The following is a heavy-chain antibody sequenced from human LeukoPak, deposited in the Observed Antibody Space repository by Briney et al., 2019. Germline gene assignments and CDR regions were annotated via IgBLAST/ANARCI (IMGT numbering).Heavy chain of an antibody. CDR1: GGSISSYY. D-gene: IGHD5-18*01. CDR3: ARRGYSYGYLDY. Sequence: SETLSLTCTVSGGSISSYYWSWIRQPPGKGLEWIGYIYYSGSTNYNPSLKSRVTISVDTSKNQFSLKLSSVTAADTAVYYCARRGYSYGYLDYWGQGTLVTVSS. V-gene: IGHV4-59*01. J-gene: IGHJ4*02. CDR2: IYYSGST.